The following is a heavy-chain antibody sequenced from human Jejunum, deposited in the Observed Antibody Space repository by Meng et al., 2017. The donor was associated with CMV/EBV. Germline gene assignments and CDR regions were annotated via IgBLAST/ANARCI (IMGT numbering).Heavy chain of an antibody. CDR3: ARVHQQLVRGYFDS. J-gene: IGHJ4*02. CDR1: LSTYS. V-gene: IGHV1-69*10. D-gene: IGHD3-10*01. CDR2: IIPSLNIA. Sequence: LSTYSVSWVRQAPGQGLEWMGGIIPSLNIANYALKFRGRVTFTADSADKSASAVYMELTSLRYDDTAVYFCARVHQQLVRGYFDSWGQGTLVTVSS.